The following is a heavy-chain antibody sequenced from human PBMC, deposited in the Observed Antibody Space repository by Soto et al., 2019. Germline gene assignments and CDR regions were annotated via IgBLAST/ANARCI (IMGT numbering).Heavy chain of an antibody. CDR1: GFTFSSYG. V-gene: IGHV3-30*18. Sequence: VGSLRLSCAASGFTFSSYGMHWVRQAPGKGLEWVAVISYDGSNKYYADSVKGRFTISRDNSKNTLYLQMNSLRAEDTAVYYCAKESRPYYYDSSPFDYWGQGTLVTVSS. CDR3: AKESRPYYYDSSPFDY. J-gene: IGHJ4*02. D-gene: IGHD3-22*01. CDR2: ISYDGSNK.